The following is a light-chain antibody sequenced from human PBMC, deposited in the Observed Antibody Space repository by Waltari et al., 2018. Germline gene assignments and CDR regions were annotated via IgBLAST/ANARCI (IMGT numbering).Light chain of an antibody. CDR1: QTIVSH. CDR2: GAS. V-gene: IGKV1-39*01. Sequence: DVQLTQFPPSLSASVGETVTMTCRASQTIVSHLNWYQQKPGRAPKLLLFGASELSSGVPSRFSGSGSGTDFTLTISNLQPEDFATYYCQQGFTTPYLSFGPGTTVDVK. J-gene: IGKJ3*01. CDR3: QQGFTTPYLS.